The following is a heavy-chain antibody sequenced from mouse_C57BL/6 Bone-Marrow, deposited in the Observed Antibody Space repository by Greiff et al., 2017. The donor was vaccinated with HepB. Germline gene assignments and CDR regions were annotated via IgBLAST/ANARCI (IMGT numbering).Heavy chain of an antibody. D-gene: IGHD1-1*01. CDR3: AREAVATDFDY. Sequence: QVQLQQSGAELARPGASVKLSCKASGYTFTSYGISWVKQRTGQGLEWIGEIYPRSGNTYYNEKFKGKATLTADKSSSTAYIELRSLTSEDSAVCVCAREAVATDFDYWGQGTTLTVSS. CDR1: GYTFTSYG. CDR2: IYPRSGNT. J-gene: IGHJ2*01. V-gene: IGHV1-81*01.